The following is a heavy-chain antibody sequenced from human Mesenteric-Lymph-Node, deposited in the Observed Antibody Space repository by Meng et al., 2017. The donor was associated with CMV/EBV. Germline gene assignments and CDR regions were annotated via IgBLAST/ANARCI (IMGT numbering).Heavy chain of an antibody. CDR2: INPSGGST. CDR1: GYTFTSYY. Sequence: ASVKVSFKASGYTFTSYYMHWVRQAPGQGLEWMGIINPSGGSTSYAQQFQGRVTVTRDTSTSTVYMEMYSLRSEDTAVHYCAMERLHDHGGNYFDHWGQGTLVTVSS. CDR3: AMERLHDHGGNYFDH. D-gene: IGHD4-23*01. V-gene: IGHV1-46*01. J-gene: IGHJ4*02.